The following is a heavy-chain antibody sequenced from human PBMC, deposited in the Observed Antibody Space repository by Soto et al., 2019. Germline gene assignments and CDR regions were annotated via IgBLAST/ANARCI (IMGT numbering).Heavy chain of an antibody. CDR1: GGTFSSYA. D-gene: IGHD2-2*01. CDR3: ARSQGSSTSLEIYYYYYYGMDV. V-gene: IGHV1-69*01. CDR2: IIPICGTA. J-gene: IGHJ6*02. Sequence: QVQLVQSGAEVKKPGSSVKVSCKASGGTFSSYAISWVRQAPGQGLEWMGGIIPICGTANYAQNIQGRVTIPADEYTSTAYMQLRSLRSEDTAVYYCARSQGSSTSLEIYYYYYYGMDVWGQGTTVTVSS.